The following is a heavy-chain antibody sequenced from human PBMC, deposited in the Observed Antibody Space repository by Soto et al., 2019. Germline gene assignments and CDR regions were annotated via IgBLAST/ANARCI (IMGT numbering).Heavy chain of an antibody. V-gene: IGHV3-30*18. Sequence: GGSMSLSCAASGFTFSSFAMSWVRPAPGKGLEWVAVISYDGSNKYYADSVKGRFTISRDNSKNTLYLQMNSLRAEDTAVYYCAKAQYSVPYYYYGMDVWGQGTTVTVSS. D-gene: IGHD2-15*01. J-gene: IGHJ6*02. CDR2: ISYDGSNK. CDR1: GFTFSSFA. CDR3: AKAQYSVPYYYYGMDV.